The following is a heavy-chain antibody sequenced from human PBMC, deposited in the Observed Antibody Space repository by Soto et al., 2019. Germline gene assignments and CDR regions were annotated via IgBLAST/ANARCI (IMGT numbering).Heavy chain of an antibody. CDR2: INHSGST. D-gene: IGHD2-15*01. CDR1: GGSFSGFY. V-gene: IGHV4-34*01. Sequence: QVQLQQWGAGLLKPSETLSLTCAVYGGSFSGFYWSWIRQPPGKGLEWIGEINHSGSTNYNPSLKSRVTISADTSKNQFSLQLSSVTAEDTAVYYCVSKLGSCTGGSSNWYFDLWGRGTLVTVSS. J-gene: IGHJ2*01. CDR3: VSKLGSCTGGSSNWYFDL.